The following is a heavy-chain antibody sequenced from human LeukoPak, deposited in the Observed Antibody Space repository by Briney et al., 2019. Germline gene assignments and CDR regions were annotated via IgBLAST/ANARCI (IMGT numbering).Heavy chain of an antibody. V-gene: IGHV4-39*07. CDR2: IYYSGST. D-gene: IGHD6-13*01. CDR3: ARDWAKSSSWYSGFDY. J-gene: IGHJ4*02. Sequence: SETLSLTCTVSGGSISSSSYYWGWIRQPPGKGLEWIGSIYYSGSTYYNPSLKSRVTISVDTSKNQFSLKLSSVTAADTAVYYCARDWAKSSSWYSGFDYWGQGTLVTVSS. CDR1: GGSISSSSYY.